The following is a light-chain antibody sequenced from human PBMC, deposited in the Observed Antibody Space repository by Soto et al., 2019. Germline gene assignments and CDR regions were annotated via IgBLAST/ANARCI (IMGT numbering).Light chain of an antibody. CDR3: QQRSNWLAIN. J-gene: IGKJ5*01. Sequence: EIVLTQSPATLSLSPGERATLSCRASQSVSSYLAWYQQKPGQAPRLLIYDASNRATGIPARFSGSGSGTEFTLTISSLEPEDFAVYYCQQRSNWLAINFGHVTRREIK. CDR1: QSVSSY. V-gene: IGKV3-11*01. CDR2: DAS.